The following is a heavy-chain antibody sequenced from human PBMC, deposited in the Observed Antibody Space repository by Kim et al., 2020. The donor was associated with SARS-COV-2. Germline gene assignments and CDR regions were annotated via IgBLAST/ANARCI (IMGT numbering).Heavy chain of an antibody. Sequence: SLKSRVTISVDTSKNQFSLKLSFVTAADTAVYYCARGFRSITVTKGPFDYWGQGTLVTVSS. J-gene: IGHJ4*02. CDR3: ARGFRSITVTKGPFDY. D-gene: IGHD4-17*01. V-gene: IGHV4-34*01.